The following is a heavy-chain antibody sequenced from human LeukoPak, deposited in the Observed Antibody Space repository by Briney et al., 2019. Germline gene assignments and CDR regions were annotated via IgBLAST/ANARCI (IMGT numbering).Heavy chain of an antibody. CDR1: GYSFINYG. CDR2: VSVYYGNT. V-gene: IGHV1-18*01. J-gene: IGHJ3*02. CDR3: ARVVPAAPSAFDI. D-gene: IGHD2-2*01. Sequence: ASVKVSCKASGYSFINYGISWVRQAPGQGLEWIGWVSVYYGNTKYAQKFQGRVTITTDESTSTAYMELSSLRSEDTAVYYCARVVPAAPSAFDIWGQGTMVTVSS.